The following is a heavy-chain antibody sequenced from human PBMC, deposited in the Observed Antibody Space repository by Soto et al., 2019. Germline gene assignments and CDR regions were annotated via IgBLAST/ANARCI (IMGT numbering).Heavy chain of an antibody. CDR3: ARDNDGSGSCHY. Sequence: QVQLVESGGGSVKPGGSLRLSCAASGFTFSVNYMSWIRQAPGKGLEWVSYISNSGGFTNYADSVKGRFTISRDNAKNSLYLQVNSLRPEDTAVYYCARDNDGSGSCHYWGQGTLVAVSS. J-gene: IGHJ4*02. D-gene: IGHD3-10*01. CDR2: ISNSGGFT. V-gene: IGHV3-11*05. CDR1: GFTFSVNY.